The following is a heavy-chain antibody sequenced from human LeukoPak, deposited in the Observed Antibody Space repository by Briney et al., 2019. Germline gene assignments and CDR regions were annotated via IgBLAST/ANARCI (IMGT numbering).Heavy chain of an antibody. D-gene: IGHD3-10*01. CDR3: AKEGEVRGVMYYYYYMDV. CDR1: GFTFSSYA. J-gene: IGHJ6*03. V-gene: IGHV3-23*01. CDR2: ISGSGGST. Sequence: PGGSLRLSCAASGFTFSSYAMSWVRQAPGKGLEWVSAISGSGGSTYYADSVKGRFTISRDNSKNTLYLQMNSLRAEDTAVYYCAKEGEVRGVMYYYYYMDVWGKGTTVTISS.